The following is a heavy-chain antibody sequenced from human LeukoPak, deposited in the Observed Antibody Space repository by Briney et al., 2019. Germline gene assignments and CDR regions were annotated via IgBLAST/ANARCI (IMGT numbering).Heavy chain of an antibody. J-gene: IGHJ3*02. CDR3: ARDRMAMIPKSYAFDI. CDR1: GGSISSYY. Sequence: PSETLSLTCTVSGGSISSYYWSWIRQPPGKGLEWIGYIYSSGSTNYNPSLKSRVTISVDTSKNQFSLKLSSVIAADMAVYYCARDRMAMIPKSYAFDIWGQGTMVTVSS. V-gene: IGHV4-59*01. D-gene: IGHD3-22*01. CDR2: IYSSGST.